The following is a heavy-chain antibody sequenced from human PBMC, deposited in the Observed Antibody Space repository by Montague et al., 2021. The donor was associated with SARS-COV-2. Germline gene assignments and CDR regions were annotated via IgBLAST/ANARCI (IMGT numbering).Heavy chain of an antibody. J-gene: IGHJ6*02. D-gene: IGHD4-17*01. CDR2: IYYSGST. Sequence: SETLSLTCTVSGGSISSSSYYWGWIRQPPGKGLEWIGSIYYSGSTYYNPSLKSRVTISVDTSKNQFPLKLSSVTAADTAVYYCAGEGTGRCYYYGMDVWGQGTTVTVSS. CDR3: AGEGTGRCYYYGMDV. CDR1: GGSISSSSYY. V-gene: IGHV4-39*06.